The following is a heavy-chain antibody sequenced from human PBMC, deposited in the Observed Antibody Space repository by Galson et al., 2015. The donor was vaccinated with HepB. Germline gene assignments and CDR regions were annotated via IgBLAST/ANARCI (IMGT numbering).Heavy chain of an antibody. CDR1: GDTFSHYA. J-gene: IGHJ4*02. CDR2: IIPIFGSA. CDR3: GTNYYDNNGFYN. D-gene: IGHD3-22*01. Sequence: SVKVSCKASGDTFSHYAFSWVRQAPGQRLEWMGGIIPIFGSANYAQKFQGRVTITAVESTGTAYLELSSLRSEDTAVYYCGTNYYDNNGFYNWGQGTLVTVSS. V-gene: IGHV1-69*13.